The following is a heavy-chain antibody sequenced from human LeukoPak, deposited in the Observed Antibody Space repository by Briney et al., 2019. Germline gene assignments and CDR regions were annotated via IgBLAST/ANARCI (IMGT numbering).Heavy chain of an antibody. CDR2: IYGGGST. J-gene: IGHJ4*02. CDR3: AREASGSYFAN. CDR1: GFTVSSNY. D-gene: IGHD1-26*01. V-gene: IGHV3-53*01. Sequence: GGSLRLSCVASGFTVSSNYMSWVRQAPGKGLEWVSVIYGGGSTYYADSVKGRFTISRDNSRNTLYLQMNSLRAEDTAVYYCAREASGSYFANWGQGTLVTVSS.